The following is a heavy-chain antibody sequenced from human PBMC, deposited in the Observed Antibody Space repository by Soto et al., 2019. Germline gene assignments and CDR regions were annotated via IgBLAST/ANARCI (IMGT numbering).Heavy chain of an antibody. Sequence: GGSLRLSCTASEFTFSTNGIHWVGQAPGKGLEWVAVISYDGSNKYYADSVKGRFTVSRDNPKNTVYLQMNSLRAEDTAVYYCAKSLVASPRLSRFDVWRPGTTVTVSS. CDR1: EFTFSTNG. CDR2: ISYDGSNK. J-gene: IGHJ6*02. V-gene: IGHV3-30*18. D-gene: IGHD2-2*01. CDR3: AKSLVASPRLSRFDV.